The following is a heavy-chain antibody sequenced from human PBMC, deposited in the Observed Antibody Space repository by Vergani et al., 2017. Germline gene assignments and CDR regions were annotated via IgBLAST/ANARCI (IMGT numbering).Heavy chain of an antibody. CDR3: AKEGLNGLMVYAGGVGDAFDI. D-gene: IGHD2-8*01. V-gene: IGHV3-66*01. J-gene: IGHJ3*02. Sequence: EVQLVESGGGLVQPGGSLRLSCAASGFTVSSNYMSWVRQAPGKGLEWVSVIYSGGRTYYADSVKGRFTISRDNSKTTLYLQMNSLRPEDTAVYYCAKEGLNGLMVYAGGVGDAFDIWGQGTMVTVSS. CDR2: IYSGGRT. CDR1: GFTVSSNY.